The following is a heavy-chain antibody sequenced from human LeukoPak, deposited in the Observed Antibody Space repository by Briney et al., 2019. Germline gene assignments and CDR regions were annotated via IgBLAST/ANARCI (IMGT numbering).Heavy chain of an antibody. CDR3: ARGYCSGGSCYSYYYYNYMDV. V-gene: IGHV4-38-2*02. CDR1: GYSINSGYY. D-gene: IGHD2-15*01. CDR2: IHYSGST. J-gene: IGHJ6*03. Sequence: SETLSLTCTVSGYSINSGYYWGWIWQPPGQGLEWIGSIHYSGSTNYNPSLKSRVTISVDTSKNQFSLKLSSVTAADTAVYYCARGYCSGGSCYSYYYYNYMDVWGKGTTVTVSS.